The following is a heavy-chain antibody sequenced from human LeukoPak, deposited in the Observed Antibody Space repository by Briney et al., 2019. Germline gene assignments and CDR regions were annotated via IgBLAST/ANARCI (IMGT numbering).Heavy chain of an antibody. CDR2: ISSSSSYI. CDR1: GFAFSSYS. V-gene: IGHV3-21*01. D-gene: IGHD6-19*01. J-gene: IGHJ3*02. Sequence: GGSLRLSCAASGFAFSSYSMNWVRQAPGKGLEWVSSISSSSSYIYYADSVKGRFTISRDNAKNSLYLQMNSLRAEDTAAYYCARGLISSGWYRDGYPSDAFVIWGQGTMVTVSS. CDR3: ARGLISSGWYRDGYPSDAFVI.